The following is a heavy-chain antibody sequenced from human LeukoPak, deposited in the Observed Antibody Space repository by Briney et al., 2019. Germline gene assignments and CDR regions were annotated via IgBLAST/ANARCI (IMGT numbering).Heavy chain of an antibody. V-gene: IGHV4-34*01. J-gene: IGHJ4*02. D-gene: IGHD3-22*01. Sequence: SETLSLTCAVYGGSFSGYYWSWIRQPPEKGMEWIGEINHSGSTNYNPSLKSRVTISVDTSKNQFSLKLSSVTAADTAVYYCARGIRDYDSSGIDYWGQGTLVTVSS. CDR3: ARGIRDYDSSGIDY. CDR1: GGSFSGYY. CDR2: INHSGST.